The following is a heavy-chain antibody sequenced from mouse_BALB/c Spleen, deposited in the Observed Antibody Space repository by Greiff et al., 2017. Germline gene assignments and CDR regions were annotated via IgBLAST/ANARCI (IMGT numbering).Heavy chain of an antibody. D-gene: IGHD2-4*01. J-gene: IGHJ4*01. CDR1: GFTFSSYG. Sequence: DVMLVESGGDLVKPGGSLKLSCAASGFTFSSYGMSWVRQTPDKRLEWVATISSGGSYTYYPDSVKGRFTISRDNAKNTLYLQMSSLKSEDTAMYYCARHRVYYDYDGDLGVCAMDYWGQGTSVTVSS. CDR2: ISSGGSYT. V-gene: IGHV5-6*02. CDR3: ARHRVYYDYDGDLGVCAMDY.